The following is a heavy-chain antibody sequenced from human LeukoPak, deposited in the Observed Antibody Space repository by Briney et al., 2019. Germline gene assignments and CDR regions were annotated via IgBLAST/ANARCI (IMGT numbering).Heavy chain of an antibody. J-gene: IGHJ3*02. Sequence: PGGSLRLSCAASGFTFSSYGMHWVSQAPGKGLEWVAVISYDGSNKYYADSVKGRFTISRDNSKNTLYLQMNSLRAEDTAVYYCAKRYSSGWRDAFDIWGQGTMVTVSS. V-gene: IGHV3-30*18. D-gene: IGHD6-19*01. CDR2: ISYDGSNK. CDR3: AKRYSSGWRDAFDI. CDR1: GFTFSSYG.